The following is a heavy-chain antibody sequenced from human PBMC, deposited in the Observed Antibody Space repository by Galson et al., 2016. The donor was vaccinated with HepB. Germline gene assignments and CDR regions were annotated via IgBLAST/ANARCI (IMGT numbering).Heavy chain of an antibody. CDR2: INDRGERT. Sequence: SLRLSCAASGFTFSTYALSWVRQAPGKGLEWVSGINDRGERTYYADSVKGRFTISRDSSKDTVYLHVNSLRAEDTAVYYCAREDLVDAFGSRKYNTKYFDPWGQGTLVTVSS. V-gene: IGHV3-23*01. CDR3: AREDLVDAFGSRKYNTKYFDP. CDR1: GFTFSTYA. D-gene: IGHD1-1*01. J-gene: IGHJ5*02.